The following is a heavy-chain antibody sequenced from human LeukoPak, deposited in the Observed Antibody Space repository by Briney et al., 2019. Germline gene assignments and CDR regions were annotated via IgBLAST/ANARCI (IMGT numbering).Heavy chain of an antibody. CDR2: LADTGST. V-gene: IGHV4-59*01. CDR1: GDSISNYY. J-gene: IGHJ6*02. CDR3: VRAWGETRYYYYGLDV. Sequence: PTKSLYLACTVAGDSISNYYWNWIRKPPGKALEWIGYLADTGSTNYTPSLKSRVTISADTPKKQLSRKVRSVTAADTAVYYCVRAWGETRYYYYGLDVWGQGTTVTVSS. D-gene: IGHD1-26*01.